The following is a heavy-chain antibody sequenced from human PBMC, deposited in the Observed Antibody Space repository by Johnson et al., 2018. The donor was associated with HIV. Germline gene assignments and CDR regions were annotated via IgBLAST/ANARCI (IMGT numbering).Heavy chain of an antibody. D-gene: IGHD2-8*02. CDR3: ARDEEVMYAMGAFDI. Sequence: QVQLVESGGGLVQPGGSLRLSCAAAGFTFSSYALHWVRQAPGKGLDWVAIISYAGSNEYYADSVKGRFTISRDNSKNTLYLQMNGLRTADTAVYYCARDEEVMYAMGAFDIWGQGTMLTVSS. J-gene: IGHJ3*02. CDR1: GFTFSSYA. CDR2: ISYAGSNE. V-gene: IGHV3-30-3*01.